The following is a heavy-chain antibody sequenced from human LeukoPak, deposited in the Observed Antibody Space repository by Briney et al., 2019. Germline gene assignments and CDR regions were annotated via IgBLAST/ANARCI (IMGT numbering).Heavy chain of an antibody. CDR2: ISSSSSYI. Sequence: PGGSLRLSCAASGFTFSSYSMNWVRQAPGKGLEWVSSISSSSSYIYYADSVKGRFTISRDNAKNSLYLQMNSLRAEDTAVYYCARDYGGNGELDYWGQGTLVTVSS. V-gene: IGHV3-21*01. J-gene: IGHJ4*02. CDR1: GFTFSSYS. D-gene: IGHD4-23*01. CDR3: ARDYGGNGELDY.